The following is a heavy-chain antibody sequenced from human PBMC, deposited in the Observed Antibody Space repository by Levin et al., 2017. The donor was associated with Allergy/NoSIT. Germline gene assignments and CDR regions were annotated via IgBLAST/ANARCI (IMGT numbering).Heavy chain of an antibody. V-gene: IGHV4-61*02. CDR3: ARAEVGSEH. Sequence: SETLSLTCKVSGGSISSGSYYWSWMRQPAAKGLEWIGRIYSSGSANYNPSLKSRVTISVDTSKNQFSLKLSSVTAADTAVYYCARAEVGSEHWGHGTLVTVSS. CDR1: GGSISSGSYY. D-gene: IGHD3-10*01. CDR2: IYSSGSA. J-gene: IGHJ4*01.